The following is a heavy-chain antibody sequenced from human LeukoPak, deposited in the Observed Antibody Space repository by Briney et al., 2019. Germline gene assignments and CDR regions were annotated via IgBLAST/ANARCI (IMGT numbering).Heavy chain of an antibody. CDR2: IRSKAYGGTT. V-gene: IGHV3-49*03. CDR1: GFTFGDYA. CDR3: TTRYCSSTSCYSVDLDP. D-gene: IGHD2-2*01. J-gene: IGHJ5*02. Sequence: GGSLRLSCTASGFTFGDYAMSWFRQAPGKGLEWVGFIRSKAYGGTTEYAASVKGRFTISRDDSKNTLYLQMNSLKTEDTAVYYCTTRYCSSTSCYSVDLDPWGQGTLVTVSS.